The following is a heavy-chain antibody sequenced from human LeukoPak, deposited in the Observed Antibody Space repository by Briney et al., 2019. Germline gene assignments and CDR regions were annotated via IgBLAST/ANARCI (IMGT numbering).Heavy chain of an antibody. Sequence: ASVKVSCKASGYTFISYGISWVRQALGQGLEWMGWISAYNGNTNYAQKFQDRVTMTTDTSTSTAYMELRSLRSDDTAVYYCARSIFLVVPAVADYFDYWGQGTLVTVSS. V-gene: IGHV1-18*01. D-gene: IGHD2-2*01. J-gene: IGHJ4*02. CDR1: GYTFISYG. CDR3: ARSIFLVVPAVADYFDY. CDR2: ISAYNGNT.